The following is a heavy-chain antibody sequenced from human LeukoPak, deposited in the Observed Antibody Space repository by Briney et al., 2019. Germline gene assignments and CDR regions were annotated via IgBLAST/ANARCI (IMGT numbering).Heavy chain of an antibody. Sequence: GSLRLSCAASGFPFSTYWMAWVRQAPGKGLDWVANIRKDGGGKFYAASVKGRFIISRDNAKNSLYLQMNNLRDEDTAVYYCASSHDSSGNDWGQGTLVTV. CDR1: GFPFSTYW. CDR3: ASSHDSSGND. D-gene: IGHD3-22*01. J-gene: IGHJ4*02. V-gene: IGHV3-7*01. CDR2: IRKDGGGK.